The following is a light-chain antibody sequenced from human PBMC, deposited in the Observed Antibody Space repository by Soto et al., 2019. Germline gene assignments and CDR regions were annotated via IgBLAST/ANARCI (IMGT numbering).Light chain of an antibody. CDR3: QQYGITRT. CDR2: GAS. CDR1: QSVSSSY. J-gene: IGKJ1*01. Sequence: EIVLTQSPGTLSLSPGERATLSCRASQSVSSSYLAWYQQKPGQDPLLLIYGASSRATGIPDRFSGSGSGTDFTLTISRLEPEDFAVYYCQQYGITRTFGQGTKVEIK. V-gene: IGKV3-20*01.